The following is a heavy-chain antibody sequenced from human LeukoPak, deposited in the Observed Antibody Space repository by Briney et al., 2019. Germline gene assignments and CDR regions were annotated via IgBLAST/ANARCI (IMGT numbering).Heavy chain of an antibody. J-gene: IGHJ4*02. CDR2: INSDGSSM. Sequence: GGSLRLSCAASGFTFSSYWMHWVRQAPGKGLVWVSRINSDGSSMSYADSVKGRFTISRDNAKNTLYLQMNSLRAEDTAVYYCATDPSGRVCDYWGQGTLVTVSS. CDR1: GFTFSSYW. D-gene: IGHD3-10*01. CDR3: ATDPSGRVCDY. V-gene: IGHV3-74*01.